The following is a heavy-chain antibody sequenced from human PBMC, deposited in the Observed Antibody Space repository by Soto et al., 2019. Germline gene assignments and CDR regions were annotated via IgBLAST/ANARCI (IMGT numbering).Heavy chain of an antibody. CDR3: ARLGYCSSTSCYPQQYYYYYMDV. V-gene: IGHV3-20*01. J-gene: IGHJ6*03. Sequence: GGSLRLSCAASGFTFSSYAMSWVRQAPGKGLEWVSGINWNGGSTGYADSVKGRFTISRDNAKNSLYLQMNSLRAEDTALYHCARLGYCSSTSCYPQQYYYYYMDVWGKGTTVTVSS. CDR1: GFTFSSYA. CDR2: INWNGGST. D-gene: IGHD2-2*03.